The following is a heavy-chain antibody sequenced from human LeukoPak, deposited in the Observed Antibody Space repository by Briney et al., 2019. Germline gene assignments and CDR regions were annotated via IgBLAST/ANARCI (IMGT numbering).Heavy chain of an antibody. V-gene: IGHV3-23*01. D-gene: IGHD6-13*01. Sequence: GGSLRLSCAASGFTFRTYAMSWVRQAPGKGLEWVSTISGSGATTYYADSVEGRFTISRDNSKNTLYLQMNSLRADDTAVYYCASRLVATGTKYFDYWGRGTLVTVSS. J-gene: IGHJ4*02. CDR3: ASRLVATGTKYFDY. CDR2: ISGSGATT. CDR1: GFTFRTYA.